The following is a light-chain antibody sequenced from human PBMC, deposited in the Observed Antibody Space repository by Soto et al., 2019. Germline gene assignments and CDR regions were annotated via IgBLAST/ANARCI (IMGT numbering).Light chain of an antibody. Sequence: DIQMTQSPSSVSASVGDRVTITCRASQGISTWLAWYQQKPGKAPKLLIYAASTLQSGVPSRFSGSGSGTDFTLTISSLQAGDEAVYHCQQYYNTPYTFGQGTKLEIK. CDR1: QGISTW. CDR3: QQYYNTPYT. V-gene: IGKV1-12*01. J-gene: IGKJ2*01. CDR2: AAS.